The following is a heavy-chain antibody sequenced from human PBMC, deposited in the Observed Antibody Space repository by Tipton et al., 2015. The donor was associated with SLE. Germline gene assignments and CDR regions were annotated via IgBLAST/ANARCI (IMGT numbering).Heavy chain of an antibody. CDR1: GGSISSGGYY. CDR2: IYDNGAA. V-gene: IGHV4-31*03. CDR3: ARDREQWRVRGNSFGP. Sequence: TLSLTCTVSGGSISSGGYYWSWIRQHPGKGLGWIGYIYDNGAAYYNPSLKSRVTISVDTSKNQFSLKLISVTAADTAVYYCARDREQWRVRGNSFGPWGQGTLVTVSS. D-gene: IGHD6-19*01. J-gene: IGHJ5*02.